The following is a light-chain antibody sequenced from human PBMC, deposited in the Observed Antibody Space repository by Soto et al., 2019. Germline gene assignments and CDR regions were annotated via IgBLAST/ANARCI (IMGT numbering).Light chain of an antibody. Sequence: QSALTQPASVSGSLGQSITISCSGTSSDVGVYDYVSWYQQHPGKAPKLMIYDVTNRPSGVSNRFSGSKSGNTASLTISGLQAEDEADYYCSSYTGISTYVFGTGTKLTVL. V-gene: IGLV2-14*01. CDR2: DVT. CDR3: SSYTGISTYV. CDR1: SSDVGVYDY. J-gene: IGLJ1*01.